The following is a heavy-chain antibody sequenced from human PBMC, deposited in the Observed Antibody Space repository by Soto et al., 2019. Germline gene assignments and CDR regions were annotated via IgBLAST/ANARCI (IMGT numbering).Heavy chain of an antibody. Sequence: QVQLVQSGAEVKKPGSSVKVSCKASGGTFSSYAISWVRQAPGQGLEWMGGIIPIFGTANYAQKFQGRVTMTADXXTXTXXMELSSLRSEETAVDYCARKGGYSYGYGPQYYFDYWGQGTLVTVSS. J-gene: IGHJ4*02. CDR1: GGTFSSYA. CDR2: IIPIFGTA. CDR3: ARKGGYSYGYGPQYYFDY. D-gene: IGHD5-18*01. V-gene: IGHV1-69*12.